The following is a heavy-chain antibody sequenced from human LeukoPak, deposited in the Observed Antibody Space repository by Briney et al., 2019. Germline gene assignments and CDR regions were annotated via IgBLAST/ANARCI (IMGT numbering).Heavy chain of an antibody. J-gene: IGHJ4*02. V-gene: IGHV3-9*01. D-gene: IGHD1-26*01. CDR1: GFIFNNYA. Sequence: GGSLRLSCAGSGFIFNNYAMHWVRQPPGKGLEWVSGISWNSGSIDYADSVKGRFTISRDNAKNSLYLQMNSLRAEDTAIYYCAKYGPQDSGSSHFDYWGQGALVTVSS. CDR3: AKYGPQDSGSSHFDY. CDR2: ISWNSGSI.